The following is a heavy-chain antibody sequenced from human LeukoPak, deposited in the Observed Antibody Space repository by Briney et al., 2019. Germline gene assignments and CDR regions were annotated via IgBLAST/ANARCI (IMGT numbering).Heavy chain of an antibody. CDR2: IYYSGST. D-gene: IGHD6-13*01. J-gene: IGHJ4*02. CDR3: ARLHSSSWANFDY. V-gene: IGHV4-59*01. CDR1: GGSISSSY. Sequence: SETLTLSCTVSGGSISSSYWSWIRQPPGKGLEWIGYIYYSGSTNYNPSLKSRVTISVDTSKNQFSLKLSSVTAADTAVYYCARLHSSSWANFDYWGRETLVTVSS.